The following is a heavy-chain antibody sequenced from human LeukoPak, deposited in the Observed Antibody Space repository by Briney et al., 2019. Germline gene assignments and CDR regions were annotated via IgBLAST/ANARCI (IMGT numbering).Heavy chain of an antibody. CDR3: AKDIFWTPGGESAIGAFDI. V-gene: IGHV3-21*04. CDR2: ISSSSSYI. D-gene: IGHD3/OR15-3a*01. J-gene: IGHJ3*02. Sequence: GGSLRLSCAASGFTFSSYSMNWVRQAPGKGLEWVSSISSSSSYIYYADSVKGRFTISRDNAKNSLYLQMNSLRAEDTALYYCAKDIFWTPGGESAIGAFDIWGQGTMVTVSS. CDR1: GFTFSSYS.